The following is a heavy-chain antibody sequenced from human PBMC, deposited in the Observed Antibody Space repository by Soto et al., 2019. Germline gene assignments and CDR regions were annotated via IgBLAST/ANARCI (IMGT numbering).Heavy chain of an antibody. CDR1: GYTYTSYA. CDR3: AGAFYQLPQYYYSYMDV. CDR2: ISAYNGNT. Sequence: GAPAKASSKASGYTYTSYARSWLQQAPGQGLEWMGWISAYNGNTNYAQKLQGRVTMTTDTSTSTAYMELRSLRSDDTAVYYCAGAFYQLPQYYYSYMDVWGKGTTVNVS. D-gene: IGHD2-2*01. J-gene: IGHJ6*03. V-gene: IGHV1-18*01.